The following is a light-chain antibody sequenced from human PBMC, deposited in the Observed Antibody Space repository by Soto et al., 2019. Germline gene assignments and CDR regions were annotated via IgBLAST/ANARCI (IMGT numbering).Light chain of an antibody. Sequence: QSVLTQPRSVSGSPGQSVTISCTGTSSDVGGYNYVSWYQQHPGKAPKLMIYDVNKRPSGVPDRFSGSKSGNTASLTITGLQAEDEADYYCCSYAGSPYVFGTGTKVTV. CDR3: CSYAGSPYV. CDR2: DVN. V-gene: IGLV2-11*01. J-gene: IGLJ1*01. CDR1: SSDVGGYNY.